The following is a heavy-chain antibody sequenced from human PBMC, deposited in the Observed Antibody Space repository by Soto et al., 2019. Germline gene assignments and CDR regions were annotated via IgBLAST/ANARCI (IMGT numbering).Heavy chain of an antibody. CDR1: GYSFTTYW. J-gene: IGHJ4*02. V-gene: IGHV5-51*01. Sequence: GESLKISCKGSGYSFTTYWIGWVRQMPGKGLEWMGIIYPGDSDIRYSPSFQGQVTISADKSISTAYLQWSSLKASDTAMYYCARRAYSSSWNYFDYWGQGTLVTVSS. D-gene: IGHD6-13*01. CDR2: IYPGDSDI. CDR3: ARRAYSSSWNYFDY.